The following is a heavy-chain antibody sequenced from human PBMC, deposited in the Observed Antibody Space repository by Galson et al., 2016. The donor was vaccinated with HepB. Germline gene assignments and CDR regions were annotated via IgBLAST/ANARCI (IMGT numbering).Heavy chain of an antibody. V-gene: IGHV3-30*03. J-gene: IGHJ5*02. CDR3: ARDFRSGWTNWFDP. CDR2: ISFDGAIK. D-gene: IGHD6-19*01. Sequence: SLRLSCAASGFTFSNYGMHWIRQTPGKGLEWVAIISFDGAIKYTDSVTGRFTISRDTSKNTLYLQMNSLRAEETATYYCARDFRSGWTNWFDPWGQGTLVTVSS. CDR1: GFTFSNYG.